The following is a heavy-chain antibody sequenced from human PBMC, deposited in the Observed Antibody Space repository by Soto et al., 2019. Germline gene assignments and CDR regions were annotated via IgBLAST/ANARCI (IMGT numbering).Heavy chain of an antibody. V-gene: IGHV3-53*01. CDR2: IYSGGST. CDR3: ASHGYSSVLYEDY. J-gene: IGHJ4*02. D-gene: IGHD6-19*01. CDR1: GFTVSSNY. Sequence: EVQLVESGGGLIQPGGSLRLSCAASGFTVSSNYMSWVRQAPGKGLEWVSVIYSGGSTYYADYVKGRFTISRDNSKNTLYLQMNSLRAEDTAVYYCASHGYSSVLYEDYFGQVNLVTVSS.